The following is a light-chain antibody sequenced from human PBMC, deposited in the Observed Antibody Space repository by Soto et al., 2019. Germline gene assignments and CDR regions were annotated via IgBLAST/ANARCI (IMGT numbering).Light chain of an antibody. J-gene: IGKJ5*01. CDR2: GAS. CDR1: QSVSSSY. V-gene: IGKV3-20*01. CDR3: QQYETSPIT. Sequence: EIVLTQSPGTLSLSPGERATLSCRASQSVSSSYLAWYQQKPGQAPRLLIYGASSRATGIPDRFSGSGSGTDFTLTISRLEPEDLAVYYCQQYETSPITFGQGTRLEIK.